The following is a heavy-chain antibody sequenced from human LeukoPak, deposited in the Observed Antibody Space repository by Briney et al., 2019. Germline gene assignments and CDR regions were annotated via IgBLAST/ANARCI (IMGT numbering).Heavy chain of an antibody. CDR3: ARDFGYYGSGSYAFDY. Sequence: GGSLRLSCAASGFIVSSKYMSWVRQAPGKGLEWVSVIYSGGSTYYADSVKGRFTISRDNSKNTLYLQMNSLRAEDTAVYYCARDFGYYGSGSYAFDYWGQGTLVTVSS. CDR2: IYSGGST. V-gene: IGHV3-53*01. CDR1: GFIVSSKY. D-gene: IGHD3-10*01. J-gene: IGHJ4*02.